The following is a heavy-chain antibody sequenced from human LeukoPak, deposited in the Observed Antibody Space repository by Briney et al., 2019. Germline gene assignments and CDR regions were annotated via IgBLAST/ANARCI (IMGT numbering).Heavy chain of an antibody. Sequence: AGGSLRLSCAASGFTFSSYSMNWVRQAPGKGLEWVSSISSSSSYIYYADSVKGRFTISRDNAKNSLYLQMNSLRAEDTAVYYCARDRGSGYSGYDPNWLDPWGQGTLVTVSS. CDR3: ARDRGSGYSGYDPNWLDP. CDR1: GFTFSSYS. CDR2: ISSSSSYI. D-gene: IGHD5-12*01. J-gene: IGHJ5*02. V-gene: IGHV3-21*01.